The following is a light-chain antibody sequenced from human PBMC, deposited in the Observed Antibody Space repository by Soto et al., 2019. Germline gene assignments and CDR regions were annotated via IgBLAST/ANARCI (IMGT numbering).Light chain of an antibody. Sequence: DIQMTQSPSSLSASVGDRVTITCRASQGISNDLGWYQQKPGKAPKRMIYAASSLQSGVPSRFSGSGSGTEYTLTICSLQPEDFATYDGLQHNSYAFSSGPENKVDIK. CDR3: LQHNSYAFS. V-gene: IGKV1-17*01. J-gene: IGKJ3*01. CDR1: QGISND. CDR2: AAS.